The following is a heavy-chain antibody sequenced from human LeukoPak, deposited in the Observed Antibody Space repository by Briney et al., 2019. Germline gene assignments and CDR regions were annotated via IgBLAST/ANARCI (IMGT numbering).Heavy chain of an antibody. CDR2: IIPIFGTA. CDR3: ARVTAAGTASFDY. V-gene: IGHV1-69*05. J-gene: IGHJ4*02. CDR1: GGTFSSYA. D-gene: IGHD6-13*01. Sequence: TVKVSCKASGGTFSSYAISWVRQAPGQGLEWMGGIIPIFGTANYAQKFQGRVTITTDESTSTAYMELSSPRSEDTAVYYCARVTAAGTASFDYWGQGTLVTVSS.